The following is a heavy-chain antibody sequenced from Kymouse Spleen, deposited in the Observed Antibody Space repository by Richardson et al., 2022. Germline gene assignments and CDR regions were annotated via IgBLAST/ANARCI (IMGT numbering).Heavy chain of an antibody. V-gene: IGHV3-48*02. CDR2: ISSSSSTI. CDR1: GFTFSSYS. J-gene: IGHJ5*02. D-gene: IGHD3-22*01. CDR3: ARDYYDSSGYYNNWFDP. Sequence: EVQLVESGGGLVQPGGSLRLSCAASGFTFSSYSMNWVRQAPGKGLEWVSYISSSSSTIYYADSVKGRFTISRDNAKNSLYLQMNSLRDEDTAVYYCARDYYDSSGYYNNWFDPWGQGTLVTVSS.